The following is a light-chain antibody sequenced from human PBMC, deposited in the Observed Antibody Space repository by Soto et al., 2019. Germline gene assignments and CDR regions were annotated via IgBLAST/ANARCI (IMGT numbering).Light chain of an antibody. Sequence: EIVLTQSPGTLSLSPGDRTTLSCRASQSLSVSYIAWYQQKPGQAPRLLIYSTSTRAAGIPDRFTGRGSGTHFTLAISRLEPEDFAVYYCHQFGDSPQTFGQGTTVEV. CDR2: STS. CDR1: QSLSVSY. CDR3: HQFGDSPQT. J-gene: IGKJ1*01. V-gene: IGKV3-20*01.